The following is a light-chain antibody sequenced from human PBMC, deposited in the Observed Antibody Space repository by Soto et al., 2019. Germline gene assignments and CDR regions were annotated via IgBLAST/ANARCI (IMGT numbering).Light chain of an antibody. CDR1: RSNIESNT. CDR3: AAWDDSLNGWV. Sequence: QSVLTQPPSASGTPGQRVTISCSGSRSNIESNTVNWYQQLPGTAPKLLIFNNNQWPSGVPDRSSGSKSGTSASLAISGLQSGDEADYYCAAWDDSLNGWVFGGGTKLTVL. CDR2: NNN. V-gene: IGLV1-44*01. J-gene: IGLJ3*02.